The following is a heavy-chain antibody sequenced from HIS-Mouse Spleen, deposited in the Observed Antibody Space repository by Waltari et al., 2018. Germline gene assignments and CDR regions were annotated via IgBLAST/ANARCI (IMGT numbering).Heavy chain of an antibody. CDR3: ARYLEYQLPFKANWFDP. CDR2: IIPIFGTA. J-gene: IGHJ5*02. V-gene: IGHV1-69*01. D-gene: IGHD2-2*01. CDR1: GGTFSSYA. Sequence: QVQLVQSGAEVKKPGSSVKVSCKASGGTFSSYAISWVRQAPGQGLEWMGGIIPIFGTANYAQKFQGRVTITADESTSTAYMELSSLRSEDTAVYYCARYLEYQLPFKANWFDPWGQGTLVTVSS.